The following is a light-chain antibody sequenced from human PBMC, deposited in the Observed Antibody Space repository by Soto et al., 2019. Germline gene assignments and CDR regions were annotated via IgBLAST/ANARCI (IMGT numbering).Light chain of an antibody. CDR2: KAS. V-gene: IGKV1-5*03. Sequence: DIQMTQSPSTLSASVGDRVTITCRASQSISSWVAWYQQKPGKAPKLLIYKASSLESGVPSRFSGSGSGTDYTLTISRLQPDDFATYNCQHDNRYSLTFGGGTNVEIK. CDR3: QHDNRYSLT. J-gene: IGKJ4*01. CDR1: QSISSW.